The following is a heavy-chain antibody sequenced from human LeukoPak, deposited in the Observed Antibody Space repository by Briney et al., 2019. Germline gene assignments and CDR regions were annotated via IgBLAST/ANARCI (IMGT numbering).Heavy chain of an antibody. CDR3: AREYFAAALGYFDY. V-gene: IGHV4-61*02. CDR1: GGSISSGSYY. D-gene: IGHD6-13*01. J-gene: IGHJ4*02. CDR2: IYTSGST. Sequence: SETLSLTCTVSGGSISSGSYYWSWIRQPAGKGLEWIGRIYTSGSTNYNPSLKSRVTISVDTSKNQFSLKLSSVTAADTAVYYCAREYFAAALGYFDYWGQGTLVTVSS.